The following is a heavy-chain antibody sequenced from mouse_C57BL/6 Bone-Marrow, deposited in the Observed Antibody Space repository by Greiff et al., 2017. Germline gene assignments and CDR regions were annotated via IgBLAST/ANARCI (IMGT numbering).Heavy chain of an antibody. J-gene: IGHJ2*01. Sequence: QVQLKESGAELVKPGASVKLSCKASGYIFTEYTIHWVKQRSGQGLEWIGWFYPGSGSIKYNERFKDKATLTADKSSNTVYMELSRLTSEVSAVYFCARHERYYDYEGYFDYWGQGTTLTISS. CDR2: FYPGSGSI. V-gene: IGHV1-62-2*01. CDR3: ARHERYYDYEGYFDY. D-gene: IGHD2-4*01. CDR1: GYIFTEYT.